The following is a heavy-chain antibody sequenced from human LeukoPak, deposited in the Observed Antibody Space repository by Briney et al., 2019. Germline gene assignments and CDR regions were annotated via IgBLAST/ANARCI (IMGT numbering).Heavy chain of an antibody. V-gene: IGHV1-18*01. J-gene: IGHJ4*02. CDR2: ISAYNGNT. CDR1: GYTFTSYG. D-gene: IGHD6-6*01. CDR3: ARGRAGIAARRVLADY. Sequence: ASVKVSCKASGYTFTSYGISWLRQAPGQGLEWMGWISAYNGNTNYAQKLQGRVTMTTDTSTSTAYMELRSLRSDDTAVYYCARGRAGIAARRVLADYWGQGTLVTVSS.